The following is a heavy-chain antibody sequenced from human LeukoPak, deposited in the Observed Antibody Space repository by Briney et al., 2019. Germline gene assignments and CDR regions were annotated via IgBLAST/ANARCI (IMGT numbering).Heavy chain of an antibody. Sequence: SQTLSLTCTVSGGSISSGDYYWSWIRQPPGKGLEWIGYIYYSGSTYYNPSLKSRVTISVDTSKNQFSLKLSSVTAADTAVYYCARLDDYGDYWDYWGQGTLVTVSS. V-gene: IGHV4-30-4*01. D-gene: IGHD4-17*01. J-gene: IGHJ4*02. CDR1: GGSISSGDYY. CDR2: IYYSGST. CDR3: ARLDDYGDYWDY.